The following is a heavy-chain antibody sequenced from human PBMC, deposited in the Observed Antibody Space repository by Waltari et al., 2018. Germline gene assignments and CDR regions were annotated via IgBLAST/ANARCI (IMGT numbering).Heavy chain of an antibody. V-gene: IGHV4-34*01. CDR1: GGSFSGYY. D-gene: IGHD2-15*01. Sequence: QVQLQQWGAGLLKPSETLSLTCAVYGGSFSGYYWSWIRQPPGKGLEWIGEINHSGSTNYNPSLKSRVTISVDTSKNQFSLKLSSVTAADTAVYYCARVVCSGGSCPADYWGQGTLVIVSS. CDR2: INHSGST. CDR3: ARVVCSGGSCPADY. J-gene: IGHJ4*02.